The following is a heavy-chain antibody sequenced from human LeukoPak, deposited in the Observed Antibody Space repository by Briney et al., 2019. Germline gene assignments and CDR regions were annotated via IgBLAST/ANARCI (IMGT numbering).Heavy chain of an antibody. J-gene: IGHJ4*02. V-gene: IGHV1-8*02. D-gene: IGHD4-17*01. CDR1: GYTFTSYG. CDR3: ARSLYGDYSDDY. CDR2: MNPNSGNT. Sequence: ASVKVSCKASGYTFTSYGISWVRQATGQGLEWMGWMNPNSGNTGYAQKFQGRVTMTRNTSISTAYMELSSLRSEDTAVYYCARSLYGDYSDDYWGQGTLVTVSS.